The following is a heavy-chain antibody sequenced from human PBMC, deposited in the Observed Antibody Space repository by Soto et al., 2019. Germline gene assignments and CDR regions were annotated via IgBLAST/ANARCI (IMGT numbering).Heavy chain of an antibody. Sequence: QVQLVQSGAEVKKPGSSVKVSCKASGGTFSSYTISWVRQAPGQGLEWMGRIIPILGIANYAQKFQGRVTITADKSTSTAYMELSSLRSEDTAVYSCARTDYGGNAIDYWGQGTLVTVSS. J-gene: IGHJ4*02. D-gene: IGHD4-17*01. CDR2: IIPILGIA. V-gene: IGHV1-69*02. CDR3: ARTDYGGNAIDY. CDR1: GGTFSSYT.